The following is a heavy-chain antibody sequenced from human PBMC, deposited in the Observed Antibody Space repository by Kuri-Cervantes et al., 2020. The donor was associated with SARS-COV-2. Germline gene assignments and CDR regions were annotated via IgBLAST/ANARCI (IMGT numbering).Heavy chain of an antibody. Sequence: SVKVSCKASGGTFSSYAISWVRQAPGQGLEWMGGIIPIFGTANYAQKFQGRVTITADESTTTAYMGLSSLKSEDTAVYYCAGVGGGYDLFRYYYYNMDVWGQGTTVTVSS. CDR2: IIPIFGTA. CDR3: AGVGGGYDLFRYYYYNMDV. CDR1: GGTFSSYA. V-gene: IGHV1-69*13. D-gene: IGHD5-12*01. J-gene: IGHJ6*02.